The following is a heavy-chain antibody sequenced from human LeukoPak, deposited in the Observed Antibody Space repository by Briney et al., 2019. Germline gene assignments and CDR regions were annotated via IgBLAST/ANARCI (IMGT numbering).Heavy chain of an antibody. CDR3: AELGITMIGGV. CDR1: GFNFNTYA. D-gene: IGHD3-10*02. CDR2: ISSSGSTI. J-gene: IGHJ6*04. V-gene: IGHV3-48*03. Sequence: GGSLRLSCAASGFNFNTYAMNWVRQAPGKGLEWVSYISSSGSTIYYADSVKGRFTISRDNAKNSLYLQMNSLRAEDTAVYYCAELGITMIGGVWGKGTTVTISS.